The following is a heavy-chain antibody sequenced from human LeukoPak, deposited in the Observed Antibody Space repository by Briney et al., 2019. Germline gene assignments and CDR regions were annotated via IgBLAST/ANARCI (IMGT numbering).Heavy chain of an antibody. CDR2: IWYDGSNK. J-gene: IGHJ6*02. V-gene: IGHV3-33*01. D-gene: IGHD6-13*01. CDR3: ARDREQQLVLPYYGMDV. Sequence: GGSLRLSCAASGFTFSSYGMHWVRQAPGKGLEWVAVIWYDGSNKYYADSVKGRFTISRDNSKNTLYLQMNSLRAEDTAAYYCARDREQQLVLPYYGMDVWGQGITVTVSS. CDR1: GFTFSSYG.